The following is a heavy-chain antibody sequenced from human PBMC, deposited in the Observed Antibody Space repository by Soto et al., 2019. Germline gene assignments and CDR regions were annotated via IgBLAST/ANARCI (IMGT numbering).Heavy chain of an antibody. V-gene: IGHV4-59*01. CDR1: GGSISSYY. CDR3: ARERYYGMDV. CDR2: IYYSGST. Sequence: SETLSLTCTVSGGSISSYYWSWIRQPPGKGLEWIGNIYYSGSTNYNPSLKSRVTISVDTSKNQFSLKLSSVTAADRAVYYCARERYYGMDVWGQGTTVTVSS. J-gene: IGHJ6*02.